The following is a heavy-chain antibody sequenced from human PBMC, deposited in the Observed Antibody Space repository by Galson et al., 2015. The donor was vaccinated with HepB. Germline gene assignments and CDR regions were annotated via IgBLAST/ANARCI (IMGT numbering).Heavy chain of an antibody. CDR2: IKQDGSGE. CDR1: GVIFSSYW. D-gene: IGHD3-22*01. Sequence: SLRHPYAAAGVIFSSYWLSWVRQAPGKGLVWVGNIKQDGSGEYYVDSVKGRFTISRDNAKNSLYLQMNSLRAEDTAVYYCARSLYYYDSSWPSAFDIWGQGTMVTVSS. CDR3: ARSLYYYDSSWPSAFDI. V-gene: IGHV3-7*03. J-gene: IGHJ3*02.